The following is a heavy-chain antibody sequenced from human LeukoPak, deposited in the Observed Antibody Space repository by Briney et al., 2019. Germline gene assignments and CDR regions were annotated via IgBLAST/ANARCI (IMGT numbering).Heavy chain of an antibody. J-gene: IGHJ4*02. CDR1: GFTFSSYS. D-gene: IGHD3-16*02. Sequence: GGSLRLSCAASGFTFSSYSMNWVRQAPGKGLEWVSSISSSSSYIYYADSVKGRFTISRDNSKNTLYLQMNSLRAEDTAVYYCASYRNFPIDYWGQGTLVTVSS. CDR3: ASYRNFPIDY. CDR2: ISSSSSYI. V-gene: IGHV3-21*04.